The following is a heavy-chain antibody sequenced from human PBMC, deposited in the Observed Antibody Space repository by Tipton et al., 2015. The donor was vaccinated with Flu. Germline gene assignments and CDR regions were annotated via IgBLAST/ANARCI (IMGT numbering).Heavy chain of an antibody. V-gene: IGHV3-30*04. Sequence: QLVQSGGGVVQPGGSLRLSCAASGFTFSGYAMYWVRQARGEGLEWVALISNDGSNKKYADFVEGRFTISRDNSKNSLYLQMSSLRAEDTAVYYCVRDDGSTSVDYWGQGTLVSVSS. CDR2: ISNDGSNK. J-gene: IGHJ4*02. D-gene: IGHD3-10*01. CDR1: GFTFSGYA. CDR3: VRDDGSTSVDY.